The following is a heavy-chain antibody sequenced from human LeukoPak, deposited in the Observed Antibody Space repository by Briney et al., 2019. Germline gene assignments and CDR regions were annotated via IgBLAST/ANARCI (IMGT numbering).Heavy chain of an antibody. V-gene: IGHV4-59*01. J-gene: IGHJ2*01. Sequence: SETLSLTCTVSGGSISGYYWSWLRQSPDKGLEWIGYIYHSGFTHYNPSLKSRVTISLDMSWNQFSLKLTYATAADTAMYYCARDQRCSRFDGGCDQWYFDLWGRGTLVTVSS. D-gene: IGHD3-10*02. CDR3: ARDQRCSRFDGGCDQWYFDL. CDR2: IYHSGFT. CDR1: GGSISGYY.